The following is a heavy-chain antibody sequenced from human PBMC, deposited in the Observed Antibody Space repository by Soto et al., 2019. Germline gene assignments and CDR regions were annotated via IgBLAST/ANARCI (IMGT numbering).Heavy chain of an antibody. CDR3: ARSIVVVVAATQNWFDP. D-gene: IGHD2-15*01. Sequence: ETLSLTCTVSGGSIRNTTYYWAWIRQPPGKGLEWIANIYYTGRTYYNPSLKGRVTISVDTSKNQFSLKLSSVTAADTAVYYCARSIVVVVAATQNWFDPWGQGTLVTVSS. V-gene: IGHV4-39*07. J-gene: IGHJ5*02. CDR2: IYYTGRT. CDR1: GGSIRNTTYY.